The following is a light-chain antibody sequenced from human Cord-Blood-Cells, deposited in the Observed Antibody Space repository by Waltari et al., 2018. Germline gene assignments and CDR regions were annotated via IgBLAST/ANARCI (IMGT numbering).Light chain of an antibody. CDR2: GAS. CDR1: QSVSSN. Sequence: EIVMTQSPATLSVSPGERATLSYRASQSVSSNLAWYQQKPGQAPRLPIYGASTRATGIPARFSGSGSGTEFTLTISSLQSEDFAVYYCQQYNNWPPWTFGQGTKVEIK. CDR3: QQYNNWPPWT. V-gene: IGKV3-15*01. J-gene: IGKJ1*01.